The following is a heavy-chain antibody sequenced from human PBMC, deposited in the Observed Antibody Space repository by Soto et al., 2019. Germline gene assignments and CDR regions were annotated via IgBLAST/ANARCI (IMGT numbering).Heavy chain of an antibody. CDR3: ARDLESRNYDFWSGRNHYYGMDV. Sequence: AAGKVSCKASGYTFASYGISWGRQAPGQGLEWMGWISAYNGNTNYAQKLQGRVTMTTDTSTSTAYMELRSLRSDDTAVYYCARDLESRNYDFWSGRNHYYGMDVWG. V-gene: IGHV1-18*01. CDR2: ISAYNGNT. CDR1: GYTFASYG. D-gene: IGHD3-3*01. J-gene: IGHJ6*02.